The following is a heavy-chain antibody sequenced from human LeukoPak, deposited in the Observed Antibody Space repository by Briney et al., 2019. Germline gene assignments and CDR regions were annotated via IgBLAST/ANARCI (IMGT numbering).Heavy chain of an antibody. CDR2: IILILDIA. CDR3: AREPEGLTTESH. J-gene: IGHJ4*02. Sequence: GSSVKVSCKTSGGTSNNYIIGWVRQAPGQGLEWVGTIILILDIANYAQKFQGRVAITADTSTSTAYMELSDLGSEDTAVYFCAREPEGLTTESHWGQGTLVTVSS. CDR1: GGTSNNYI. D-gene: IGHD1-14*01. V-gene: IGHV1-69*04.